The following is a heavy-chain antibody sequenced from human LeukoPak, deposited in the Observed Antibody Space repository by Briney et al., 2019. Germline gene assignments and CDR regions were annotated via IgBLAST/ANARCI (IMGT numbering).Heavy chain of an antibody. D-gene: IGHD3-22*01. CDR3: ARDGSDYYDSSGYLRLFDY. V-gene: IGHV4-59*11. J-gene: IGHJ4*02. CDR2: IYYSGST. CDR1: GGSMSSHY. Sequence: SETLSLTCTVSGGSMSSHYWSWIRQPPGKGLEWIGYIYYSGSTNYNPSLKSRVTISVDTSKNQFSLKLSSVTAADTAVYYCARDGSDYYDSSGYLRLFDYWGQGTLVTVSS.